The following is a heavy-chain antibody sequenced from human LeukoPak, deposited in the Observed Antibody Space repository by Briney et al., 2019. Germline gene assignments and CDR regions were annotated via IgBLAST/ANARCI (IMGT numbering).Heavy chain of an antibody. Sequence: SETLSLTCAVYGGSFSGCYWSWIRQPPGKGLEWIGEINHSGSTNYNPSLKSRVTISVDTSRSQFSLKLSSVTAADTAVYYCARGYLAYYDSSGYVPYYFDYWGQGTLVTVSS. D-gene: IGHD3-22*01. V-gene: IGHV4-34*01. CDR1: GGSFSGCY. CDR2: INHSGST. CDR3: ARGYLAYYDSSGYVPYYFDY. J-gene: IGHJ4*02.